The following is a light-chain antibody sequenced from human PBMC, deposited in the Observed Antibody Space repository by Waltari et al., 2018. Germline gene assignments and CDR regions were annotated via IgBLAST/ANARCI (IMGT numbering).Light chain of an antibody. V-gene: IGLV2-8*01. Sequence: QSALTQPPSASGSPGQSVTISCTGTSSDVGAYNYVSWYQQHPGKAPKLMISEVSKRPSGVPDRFSGSKSGNTASLTVSGRQSEDEADYYCSSYGGSNTVVFGGGTKLTVL. CDR2: EVS. CDR1: SSDVGAYNY. J-gene: IGLJ2*01. CDR3: SSYGGSNTVV.